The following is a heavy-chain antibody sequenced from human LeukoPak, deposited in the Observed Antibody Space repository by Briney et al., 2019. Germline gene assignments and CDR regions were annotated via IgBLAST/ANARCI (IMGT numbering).Heavy chain of an antibody. CDR3: ARQGSGYYDSSGYYDNNFDY. D-gene: IGHD3-22*01. CDR1: EYSFTSYW. Sequence: LGESLKISCKGSEYSFTSYWIGWVRQMPGKGLEWMGIIYPGDSDTRYSPSFQGQVTISADKSISTAYLQWSSLKASDTAMYYCARQGSGYYDSSGYYDNNFDYWGQGTLVTVSS. CDR2: IYPGDSDT. J-gene: IGHJ4*02. V-gene: IGHV5-51*01.